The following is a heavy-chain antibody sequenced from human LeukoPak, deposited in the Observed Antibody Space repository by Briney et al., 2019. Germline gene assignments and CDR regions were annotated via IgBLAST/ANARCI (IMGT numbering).Heavy chain of an antibody. CDR3: ARTSMITFGGVIVGNDY. D-gene: IGHD3-16*02. Sequence: GASVKVSCKASGYTFTGYYMHWVRQAPGQGLEWMGWINPNSGGTNYAQKFQGRVTMTRDTSISTACMELSRLRSDDTAVYYCARTSMITFGGVIVGNDYWGQGTLVTVSS. CDR1: GYTFTGYY. V-gene: IGHV1-2*02. J-gene: IGHJ4*02. CDR2: INPNSGGT.